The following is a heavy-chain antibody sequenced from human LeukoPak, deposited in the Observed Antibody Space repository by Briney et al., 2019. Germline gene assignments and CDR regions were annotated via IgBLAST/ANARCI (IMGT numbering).Heavy chain of an antibody. V-gene: IGHV4-39*07. CDR3: ARDLHALCDY. CDR1: GGSISSSSYY. J-gene: IGHJ4*02. Sequence: PSETLSLTCTVSGGSISSSSYYWGWIRQPPGKGLEWIGSIYYSGSTYYNPSLKSRVTISVDTSKNQFSLKLSSVTAADTAVYYCARDLHALCDYWGQGTLVTVSS. CDR2: IYYSGST.